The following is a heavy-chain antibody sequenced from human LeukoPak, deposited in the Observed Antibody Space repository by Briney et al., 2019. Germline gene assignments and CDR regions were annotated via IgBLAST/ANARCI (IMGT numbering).Heavy chain of an antibody. D-gene: IGHD3-3*01. CDR1: RYTFTSYI. V-gene: IGHV1-3*04. CDR2: IDTGNGNT. CDR3: ARNPPGTIHFDY. Sequence: GAPVKVSCKASRYTFTSYIVHWVRQAPGQRLEWMGWIDTGNGNTRYSQKFQGRVSITRDTSASTAYMDLSSLISEDTAVYYCARNPPGTIHFDYWGQGTLVTVSS. J-gene: IGHJ4*02.